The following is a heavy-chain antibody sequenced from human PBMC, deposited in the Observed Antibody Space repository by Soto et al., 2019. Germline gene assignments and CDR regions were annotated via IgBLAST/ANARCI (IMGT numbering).Heavy chain of an antibody. Sequence: QVQLVQSGAEVKEPGSSVKVSCKASGGTFSFYGVNWVRQAPGQGLEWMGGISSVYGAAKYAQRFQGRLSITADRSTGTVYMDLSGLISDDSAVYYCARDMALAALSHGMDVWGQGTLVTVSS. CDR3: ARDMALAALSHGMDV. CDR1: GGTFSFYG. D-gene: IGHD6-19*01. V-gene: IGHV1-69*06. CDR2: ISSVYGAA. J-gene: IGHJ6*02.